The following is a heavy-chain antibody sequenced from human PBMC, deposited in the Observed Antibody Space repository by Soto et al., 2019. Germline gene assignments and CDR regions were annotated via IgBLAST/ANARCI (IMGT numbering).Heavy chain of an antibody. CDR1: GFTFSNYA. CDR2: ISGSGGST. Sequence: GGSLRLSCAASGFTFSNYAVTWVRQAPGKGLEWVSTISGSGGSTYYADSVKGRFTISRDTSKNTLYMQMNSLRAEDTAVYYCARGIVVVTALDYWGQGTLVTVSS. J-gene: IGHJ4*02. CDR3: ARGIVVVTALDY. D-gene: IGHD2-21*02. V-gene: IGHV3-23*01.